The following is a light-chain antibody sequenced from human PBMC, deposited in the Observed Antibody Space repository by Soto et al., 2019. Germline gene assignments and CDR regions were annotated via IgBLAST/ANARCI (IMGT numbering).Light chain of an antibody. J-gene: IGKJ4*01. CDR1: QSVSSSY. Sequence: IVLTQSPATLSLSPGERATLSCRASQSVSSSYLAWYQQKPGQAPRLLIYGASSRATGIPDRFSGSGSGTDFTLPISRLESEDFAVYYCQQYGSSPLTFGGGTKVDIK. V-gene: IGKV3-20*01. CDR2: GAS. CDR3: QQYGSSPLT.